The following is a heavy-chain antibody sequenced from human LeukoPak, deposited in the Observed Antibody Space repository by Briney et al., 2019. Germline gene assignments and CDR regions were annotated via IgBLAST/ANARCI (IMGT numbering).Heavy chain of an antibody. V-gene: IGHV4-39*07. CDR1: GGSISSSSYY. CDR3: ARERSGSYRNWFDP. Sequence: SETLSLTCTVSGGSISSSSYYWGWIRQPPGKGLEWIGYIYYSGSTYYNPSLKSRVTISVDTSKNQFSLKLSSVTAADTAVYYCARERSGSYRNWFDPWGQGTLVTVSS. J-gene: IGHJ5*02. D-gene: IGHD1-26*01. CDR2: IYYSGST.